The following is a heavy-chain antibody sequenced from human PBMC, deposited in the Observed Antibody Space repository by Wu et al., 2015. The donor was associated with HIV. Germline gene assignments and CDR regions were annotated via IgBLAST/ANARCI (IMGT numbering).Heavy chain of an antibody. CDR2: INPRTDST. D-gene: IGHD3-22*01. V-gene: IGHV1-46*02. CDR3: ARERVDYNSGGYRXHRGYYFDY. J-gene: IGHJ4*02. Sequence: QVQLVQSGAEVRKPGASVKVSCKASGYTFNRYYIHWVRQAPGQGLEWMGVINPRTDSTTYAQPFEGRFTMTRDTSKNTVYMELSSLRSEDTARYYCARERVDYNSGGYRXHRGYYFDYWARERWSSSPQ. CDR1: GYTFNRYY.